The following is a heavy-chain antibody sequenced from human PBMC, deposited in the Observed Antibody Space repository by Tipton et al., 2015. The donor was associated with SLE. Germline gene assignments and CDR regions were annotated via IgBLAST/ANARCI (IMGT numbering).Heavy chain of an antibody. CDR1: GGSFSGYY. CDR3: ASWGPIVYYYYYMDV. J-gene: IGHJ6*03. Sequence: TLSLTCAVSGGSFSGYYWSCVRQSPGKGLEWIGDISHSGTTNYNPSLESRVAMSVDTSKNQFSLKLSSVTAADTAVYYCASWGPIVYYYYYMDVWGKGTTVTVSS. V-gene: IGHV4-34*01. D-gene: IGHD3-16*01. CDR2: ISHSGTT.